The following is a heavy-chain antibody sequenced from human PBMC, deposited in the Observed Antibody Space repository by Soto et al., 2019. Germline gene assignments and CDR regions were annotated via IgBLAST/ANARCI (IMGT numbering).Heavy chain of an antibody. D-gene: IGHD2-21*02. V-gene: IGHV5-51*01. Sequence: GASLKIFCEGSGFIFTRYKIGWVRQMPGKGLEWMGIINPGNSDTTYSPSFQGQVTISADKSINTAYLQWSSLKASDTAMYYCMRSYGDSYYLYYGMDVWGQGTTVTVSS. J-gene: IGHJ6*02. CDR1: GFIFTRYK. CDR3: MRSYGDSYYLYYGMDV. CDR2: INPGNSDT.